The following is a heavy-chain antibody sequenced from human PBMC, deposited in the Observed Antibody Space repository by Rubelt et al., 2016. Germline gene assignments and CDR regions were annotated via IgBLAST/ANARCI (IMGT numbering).Heavy chain of an antibody. CDR1: GYTFTNYD. CDR3: ARIKEDWFDP. Sequence: QVQLVQSGAEVKKPGASVKVSCKASGYTFTNYDINWVRQATGQGLEWMGWMNPNSGNTGYAQKFQGRVTMTRERSTRTVHMELRSLRSEDTAVYYCARIKEDWFDPWGQGTLVTVSS. CDR2: MNPNSGNT. V-gene: IGHV1-8*01. J-gene: IGHJ5*02.